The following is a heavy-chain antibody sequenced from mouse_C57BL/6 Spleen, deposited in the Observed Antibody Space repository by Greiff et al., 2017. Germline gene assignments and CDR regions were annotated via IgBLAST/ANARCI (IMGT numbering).Heavy chain of an antibody. D-gene: IGHD3-2*02. J-gene: IGHJ3*01. CDR1: GFTFSSYT. CDR2: ISGGGGNT. V-gene: IGHV5-9*01. CDR3: ARRSSGYPGFAY. Sequence: DVMLVESGGGLVKPGGSLKLSCAASGFTFSSYTMSWVRQTPEKRLEWVATISGGGGNTYYPDSVKGRFTISRDNAKNTLYLQMSSLRSEDTALYYCARRSSGYPGFAYWGQGTLVTVSA.